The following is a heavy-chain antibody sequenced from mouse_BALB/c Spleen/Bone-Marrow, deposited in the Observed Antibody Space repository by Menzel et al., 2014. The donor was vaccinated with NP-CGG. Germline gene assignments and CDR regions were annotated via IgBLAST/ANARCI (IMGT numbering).Heavy chain of an antibody. CDR3: ARGGNDLDY. CDR1: GFTFTDYY. V-gene: IGHV7-3*02. D-gene: IGHD2-3*01. Sequence: EVKVVESGGGLVQPGGSLRLSCATSGFTFTDYYMSWVRQPPGKALEWLGFIRNIANGYTTEYSASVKGRFTISRDNSQSILYLQMNTLRAEDSATYYCARGGNDLDYWGQGTTLTVSS. J-gene: IGHJ2*01. CDR2: IRNIANGYTT.